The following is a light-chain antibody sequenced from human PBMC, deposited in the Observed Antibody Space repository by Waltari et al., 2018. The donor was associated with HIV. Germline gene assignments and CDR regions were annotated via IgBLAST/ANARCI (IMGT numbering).Light chain of an antibody. CDR2: GAS. V-gene: IGKV3-20*01. CDR3: QQYGSSPT. Sequence: EIVLTQSPGTLSLSPGERATLSCRASQSVSSSYLAWYQQKPGQAPRLLIYGASSRATGIPGRFRGSGSGTDFTLTISRLEPEDFAVYYCQQYGSSPTFGQGTKVEIK. CDR1: QSVSSSY. J-gene: IGKJ1*01.